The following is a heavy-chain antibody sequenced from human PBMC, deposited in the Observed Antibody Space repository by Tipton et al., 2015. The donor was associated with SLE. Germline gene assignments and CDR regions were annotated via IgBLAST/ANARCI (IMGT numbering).Heavy chain of an antibody. V-gene: IGHV4-59*11. Sequence: GLVKPSETLSLTCTVSGGSISSHYWSWIRQPPGKGLEWIGYIYYSGSTNYNPSLKSRVTISVDTSKNQFSLKLSSVTAADTAVYYCARSLHDSSGYTSARDAFDIWGQGTMVTVSS. J-gene: IGHJ3*02. D-gene: IGHD3-22*01. CDR3: ARSLHDSSGYTSARDAFDI. CDR1: GGSISSHY. CDR2: IYYSGST.